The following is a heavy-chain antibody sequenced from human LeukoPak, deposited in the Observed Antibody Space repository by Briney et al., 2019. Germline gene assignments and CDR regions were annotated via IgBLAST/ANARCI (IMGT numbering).Heavy chain of an antibody. J-gene: IGHJ4*02. CDR2: ISSSSSYI. V-gene: IGHV3-21*01. Sequence: KSGGSLRLSCAASGFTFSSYSMNWVRQAPGKGLEWVSSISSSSSYIYYADSVKGRFTISRDNAKNSLYLQMNSLRAEDTAVYYCAGDSAETKNFDYWGQGTLVTVSS. CDR3: AGDSAETKNFDY. CDR1: GFTFSSYS. D-gene: IGHD1-1*01.